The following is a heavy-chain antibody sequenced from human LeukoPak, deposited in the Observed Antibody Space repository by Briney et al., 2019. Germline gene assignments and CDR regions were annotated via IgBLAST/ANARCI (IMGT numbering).Heavy chain of an antibody. V-gene: IGHV3-74*03. D-gene: IGHD6-6*01. CDR1: GFTFRNHW. J-gene: IGHJ4*02. Sequence: SGGSLRLSCAASGFTFRNHWMHWVRQTPGKGLVWVSRISSDGSRTTYEDSVKGRFTISRDNAKNTLYLQMNNLRAEDTAMYYCARDQRVTGRPDIDYWGQGTLVIVSS. CDR3: ARDQRVTGRPDIDY. CDR2: ISSDGSRT.